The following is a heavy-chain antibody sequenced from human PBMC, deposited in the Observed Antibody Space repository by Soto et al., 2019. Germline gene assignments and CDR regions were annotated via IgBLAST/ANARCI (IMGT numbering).Heavy chain of an antibody. D-gene: IGHD3-3*01. J-gene: IGHJ4*02. Sequence: GGSLRLSCVGTGLNFDDFAMHWVRQAPGKGLEWVSGITWNSRVLAYADSVKGRFTISRDNARNSLYLQMDSLRDEDTALYYCAKGRYDFWSPYFFDSWGQGTLVTVSS. V-gene: IGHV3-9*01. CDR3: AKGRYDFWSPYFFDS. CDR1: GLNFDDFA. CDR2: ITWNSRVL.